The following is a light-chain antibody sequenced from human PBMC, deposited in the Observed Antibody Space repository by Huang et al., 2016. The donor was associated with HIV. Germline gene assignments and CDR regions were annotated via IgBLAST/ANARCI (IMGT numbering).Light chain of an antibody. J-gene: IGKJ1*01. CDR1: ESLVYTDGHTY. V-gene: IGKV2-30*01. CDR3: MQGTHWPPT. Sequence: DVELTQSPLSLPVTLGQPASISCRSSESLVYTDGHTYLNWFHQRPGQPPRRLIFKVSGRDLGVPARISGRGAGTYFTLEISSVEAGDVGLYFCMQGTHWPPTFGQGTKVEFK. CDR2: KVS.